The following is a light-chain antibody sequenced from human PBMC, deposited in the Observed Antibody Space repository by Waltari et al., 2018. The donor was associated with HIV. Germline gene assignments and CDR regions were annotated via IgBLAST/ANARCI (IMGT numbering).Light chain of an antibody. Sequence: QSVLTQPPSVSGAPRQRVTISCSGISSNIGNNAVNWYQQLPGKAPKLLVYYDDLLPSGVSDRFSGSRSGTSASLAISGLQSEDEADYYCCSYAGSSTFVVFGGGTKLTVL. CDR3: CSYAGSSTFVV. CDR1: SSNIGNNA. J-gene: IGLJ2*01. V-gene: IGLV1-36*01. CDR2: YDD.